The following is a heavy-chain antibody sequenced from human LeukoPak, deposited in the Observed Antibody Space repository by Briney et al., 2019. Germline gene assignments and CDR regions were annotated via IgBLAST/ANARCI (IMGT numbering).Heavy chain of an antibody. CDR3: TRETSLTGYAGGLGFNY. CDR1: DGSISTNH. CDR2: IYDTGYT. V-gene: IGHV4-59*01. J-gene: IGHJ4*02. Sequence: SETLSLTCAVSDGSISTNHWNWIRQSPGKGLEWIGHIYDTGYTDYNPSLKTRVTISVDTSKNQLSMRLRSVAAADTAIYYCTRETSLTGYAGGLGFNYWGQGTLVTVSS. D-gene: IGHD6-19*01.